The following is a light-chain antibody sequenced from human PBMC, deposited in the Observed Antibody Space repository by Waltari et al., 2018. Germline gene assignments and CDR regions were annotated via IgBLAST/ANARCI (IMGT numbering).Light chain of an antibody. V-gene: IGLV2-23*01. CDR2: EAF. J-gene: IGLJ2*01. Sequence: QSALTQPASVSGSPGQSITISCPGSGSDLGAFFFFSWYQQHPGKAPKLLILEAFKRPSGVSDRFSGSKPGNTASLTISGLQAEDEADYYCCSYAGSNTLVFGGGTKLTVL. CDR1: GSDLGAFFF. CDR3: CSYAGSNTLV.